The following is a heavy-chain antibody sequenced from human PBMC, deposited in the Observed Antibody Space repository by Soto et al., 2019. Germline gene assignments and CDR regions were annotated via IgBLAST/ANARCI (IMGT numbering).Heavy chain of an antibody. V-gene: IGHV4-31*03. J-gene: IGHJ4*02. D-gene: IGHD3-22*01. CDR1: GGSISNGGFY. Sequence: SETLSLTCTVSGGSISNGGFYWSWIRQHPGKGLEWIGHIYYSGSTLYNPSLKGRVNISLGTSKSQFSLRLSSVTSADTAVYYCVRNQITYYDTINGSLYFFDYWGQGTLVTVSS. CDR3: VRNQITYYDTINGSLYFFDY. CDR2: IYYSGST.